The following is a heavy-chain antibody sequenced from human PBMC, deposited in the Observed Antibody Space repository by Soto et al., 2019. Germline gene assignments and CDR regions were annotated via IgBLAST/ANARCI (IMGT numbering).Heavy chain of an antibody. D-gene: IGHD6-6*01. J-gene: IGHJ5*02. V-gene: IGHV4-31*03. CDR2: ISYTGRT. CDR1: GGSISSDANF. Sequence: SETLSLTCTVSGGSISSDANFWSWIRQLPGKGLEWIGYISYTGRTYYTPSLNSRLTISLDTSKNLFSLRLSAVTAADTAVYFCARGSFSSSSSWFDPWGQGTLVTVSS. CDR3: ARGSFSSSSSWFDP.